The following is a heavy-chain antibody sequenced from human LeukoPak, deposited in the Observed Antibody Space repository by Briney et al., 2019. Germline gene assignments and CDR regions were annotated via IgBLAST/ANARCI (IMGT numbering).Heavy chain of an antibody. CDR2: FDPEDGET. Sequence: ASVKVSCKVSGYTLTELSMHWVRQAPGKGLEWMGGFDPEDGETIYAQKFQGRVTMTRNTSISTAYMELSSLRSEDTAVYYCARGDFDYWGQGTLVTVSS. V-gene: IGHV1-24*01. CDR1: GYTLTELS. CDR3: ARGDFDY. J-gene: IGHJ4*02.